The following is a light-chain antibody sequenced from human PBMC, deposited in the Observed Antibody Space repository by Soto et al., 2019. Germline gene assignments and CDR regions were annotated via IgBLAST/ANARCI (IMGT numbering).Light chain of an antibody. CDR2: AAS. Sequence: DIQMTQSPSSLPASVGDRVSVTCRASQSIRGYLNWYQHKPGTAPKLLIFAASRLQAGVPLRFSGSGSGTNFTLTISNLHPEDFATYSCQQTYRIPLTFGQGTKVDIK. V-gene: IGKV1-39*01. CDR3: QQTYRIPLT. CDR1: QSIRGY. J-gene: IGKJ4*01.